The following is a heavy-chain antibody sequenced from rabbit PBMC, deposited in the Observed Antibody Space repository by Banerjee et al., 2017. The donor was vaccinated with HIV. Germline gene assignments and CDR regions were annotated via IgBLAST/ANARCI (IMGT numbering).Heavy chain of an antibody. D-gene: IGHD5-1*01. V-gene: IGHV1S45*01. CDR2: INTSSGNT. CDR1: GFSFSNKYV. Sequence: QEQLEESGGGLVKPEGSLTLTCKASGFSFSNKYVMCWVRQAPGKGLEWIACINTSSGNTVDASWVNRRFTISKPASTAVTQQMTSLTAADTASDCCARHPCSDGYLWGPGTLVTGS. J-gene: IGHJ6*01. CDR3: ARHPCSDGYL.